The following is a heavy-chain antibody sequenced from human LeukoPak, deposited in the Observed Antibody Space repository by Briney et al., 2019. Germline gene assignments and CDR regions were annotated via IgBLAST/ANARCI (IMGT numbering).Heavy chain of an antibody. V-gene: IGHV1-2*02. J-gene: IGHJ6*03. D-gene: IGHD5-12*01. CDR3: ARGGYDWDYYYMDV. Sequence: ASVKVSCTASGYTFSGYYMHWVRQAPGQGLEWMGWINPNGGGTKYAQKFQDRVTMTRDTSISTAYMELSRLRSDDTAVYYCARGGYDWDYYYMDVWGKGTTVTVSS. CDR1: GYTFSGYY. CDR2: INPNGGGT.